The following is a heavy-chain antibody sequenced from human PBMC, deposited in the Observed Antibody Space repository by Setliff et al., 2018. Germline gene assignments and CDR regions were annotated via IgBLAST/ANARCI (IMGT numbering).Heavy chain of an antibody. V-gene: IGHV3-23*01. D-gene: IGHD1-26*01. CDR2: VNDNGRRT. CDR3: ARRGGTSGQGAFDI. Sequence: LGGSLRLSCVASGFTFSSYAVSWVRQAPGKGLEWVSTVNDNGRRTYYPNSVKGQFTISRDNSMNTLYLQMNNLRAEDTALYYCARRGGTSGQGAFDIWGQGTMVTVSS. CDR1: GFTFSSYA. J-gene: IGHJ3*02.